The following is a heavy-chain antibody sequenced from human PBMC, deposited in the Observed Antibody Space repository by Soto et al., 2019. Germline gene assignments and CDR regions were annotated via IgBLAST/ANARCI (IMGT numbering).Heavy chain of an antibody. CDR3: ATEQLEEEFDY. Sequence: SETLSLTCTVSGGSISSFGFYWTWIRQSPGKGLEWIGNIYYSGSTSYNPSLKSRVAISVDTSANQVSLKLNSVTAADTAVYYCATEQLEEEFDYWGQGTQVTGSS. CDR2: IYYSGST. V-gene: IGHV4-30-4*01. J-gene: IGHJ4*02. D-gene: IGHD6-6*01. CDR1: GGSISSFGFY.